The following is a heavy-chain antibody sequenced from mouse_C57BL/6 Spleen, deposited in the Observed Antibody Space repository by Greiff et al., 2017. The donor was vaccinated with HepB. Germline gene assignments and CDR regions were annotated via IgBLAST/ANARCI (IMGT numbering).Heavy chain of an antibody. CDR2: IYPSDSET. Sequence: QVQLQQPGAELVRPGSSVKLSCKASGYTFTSYWMHWVKQSPRQGLEWIGNIYPSDSETHYNQKFKDKATLTVDKSSSTAYMQLSSLTSEDSAVYYCARGKGFSFAYWGQGTLVTVSA. J-gene: IGHJ3*01. V-gene: IGHV1-52*01. CDR3: ARGKGFSFAY. D-gene: IGHD6-2*01. CDR1: GYTFTSYW.